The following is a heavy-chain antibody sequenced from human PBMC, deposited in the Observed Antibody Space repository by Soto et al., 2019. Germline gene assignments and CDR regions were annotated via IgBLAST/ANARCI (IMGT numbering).Heavy chain of an antibody. Sequence: QVQLVESGGGVVQPGRSLRLSCAASGFTFSSYGMHGVRQAPGKGLEWVAVISYDGSNKYYADSVKGRFTISRDNSKNTLYLQMNSLRAEDTAVYYCAKDRAVAGFFDYWGQGTLVTVSS. CDR2: ISYDGSNK. D-gene: IGHD6-19*01. CDR1: GFTFSSYG. CDR3: AKDRAVAGFFDY. J-gene: IGHJ4*02. V-gene: IGHV3-30*18.